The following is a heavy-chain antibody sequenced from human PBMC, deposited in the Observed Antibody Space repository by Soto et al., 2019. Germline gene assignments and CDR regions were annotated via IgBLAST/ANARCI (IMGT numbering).Heavy chain of an antibody. CDR3: ARDSLTVLRFLEWLPRDDNWFDP. Sequence: QVQLVESGGGVVQPGRSLRLSCAASGFTFSSYGMHWVRQAPGKGLEWVAVIWYDGSNKYYADSVKGRFTISRDNSKNTLYLQMNSLRAEDTAVYYCARDSLTVLRFLEWLPRDDNWFDPWGQGTLVTVSS. CDR2: IWYDGSNK. V-gene: IGHV3-33*01. D-gene: IGHD3-3*01. J-gene: IGHJ5*02. CDR1: GFTFSSYG.